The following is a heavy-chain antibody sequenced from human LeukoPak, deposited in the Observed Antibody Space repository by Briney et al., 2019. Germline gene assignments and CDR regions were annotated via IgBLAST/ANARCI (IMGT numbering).Heavy chain of an antibody. CDR1: GFTLSNYW. J-gene: IGHJ4*02. Sequence: PGGSLRLSCATSGFTLSNYWMTWVRQAPGKGLEWVASIKQDGSEKYYVDSVKGRFTISRDNAKNSLYLQMNSLRAEDTAVYYCARDREYSSGWYYDYWGQGTLVTVSS. D-gene: IGHD6-19*01. V-gene: IGHV3-7*03. CDR3: ARDREYSSGWYYDY. CDR2: IKQDGSEK.